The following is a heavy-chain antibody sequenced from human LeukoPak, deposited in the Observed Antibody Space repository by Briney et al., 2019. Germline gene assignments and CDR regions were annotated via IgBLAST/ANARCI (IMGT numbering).Heavy chain of an antibody. J-gene: IGHJ4*02. D-gene: IGHD6-13*01. Sequence: GGSLRLSCVASGFIFSSYGINWVRQAPGKGLEWVAVISYDGTDKYYTDSVKGRFTISRDRSTNTVSLEMNSLRPEDTAVYYCAKSLSGWWTPGLDYLGQGTLVTVSP. CDR2: ISYDGTDK. CDR3: AKSLSGWWTPGLDY. V-gene: IGHV3-30*18. CDR1: GFIFSSYG.